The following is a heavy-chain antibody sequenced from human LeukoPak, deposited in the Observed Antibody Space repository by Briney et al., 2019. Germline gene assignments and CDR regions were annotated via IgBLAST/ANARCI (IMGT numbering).Heavy chain of an antibody. CDR3: AKDLDGDYVGSDY. V-gene: IGHV3-23*01. J-gene: IGHJ4*02. Sequence: GGSLRLSCAASGFTFSSYAMSWVRQAPGKGLEWVSAISGSGGSTYYADSVKGRFTISRDNSRNTLYLQMNSLRAEDTAVYYCAKDLDGDYVGSDYWGQGTLVTVSS. D-gene: IGHD4-17*01. CDR1: GFTFSSYA. CDR2: ISGSGGST.